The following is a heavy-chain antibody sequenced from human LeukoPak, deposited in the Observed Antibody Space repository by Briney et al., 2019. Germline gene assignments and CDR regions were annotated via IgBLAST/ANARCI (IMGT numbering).Heavy chain of an antibody. CDR3: AKDQYQLLGFAH. CDR2: ISWNSGSI. CDR1: GFTFDDYA. D-gene: IGHD2-2*01. Sequence: GGSMRLSCAASGFTFDDYAMHWVRQAPGKGLEWVSGISWNSGSIGYADSVRGRFTISRDNAKNSLYLQMNSLRAEDTALYYCAKDQYQLLGFAHWGQGTLVTVSS. J-gene: IGHJ4*02. V-gene: IGHV3-9*01.